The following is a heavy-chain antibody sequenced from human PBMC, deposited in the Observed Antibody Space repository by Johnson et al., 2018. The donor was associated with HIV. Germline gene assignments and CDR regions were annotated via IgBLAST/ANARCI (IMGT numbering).Heavy chain of an antibody. Sequence: QVQLVESWGGVVQPGRSLRLSCAASGFTFRTFPMHWVRQAPGKGLEWMAFISYNEDKKYYADSVKGRFTISRDNSKNILYLQMNSLRAEDTATYYCARLPSGYNRDTFNIWGQGTMVTVSS. J-gene: IGHJ3*02. CDR1: GFTFRTFP. CDR3: ARLPSGYNRDTFNI. V-gene: IGHV3-30*04. D-gene: IGHD5-18*01. CDR2: ISYNEDKK.